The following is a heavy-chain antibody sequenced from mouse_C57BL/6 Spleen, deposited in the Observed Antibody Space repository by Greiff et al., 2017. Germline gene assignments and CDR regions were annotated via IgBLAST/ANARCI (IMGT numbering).Heavy chain of an antibody. Sequence: EVQLVESGGGLVKPGGSLSLSCAASGFTFTDYYMSWVRQPPGKALEWLGFIRNKANGYTTEYSASVKGRFTISRDNSQSILYLQMNALRAEDSATYYCARYGYYAMDYWGQGTSVTVSS. V-gene: IGHV7-3*01. CDR2: IRNKANGYTT. CDR3: ARYGYYAMDY. J-gene: IGHJ4*01. CDR1: GFTFTDYY.